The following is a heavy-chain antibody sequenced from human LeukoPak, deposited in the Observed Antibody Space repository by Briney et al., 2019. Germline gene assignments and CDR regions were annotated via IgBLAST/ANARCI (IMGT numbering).Heavy chain of an antibody. CDR1: GFSFSSYE. D-gene: IGHD7-27*01. CDR3: ARFNWGFD. Sequence: PGGSLRLSCSASGFSFSSYEMNWVRQAPGKGLEWISYISSSGSAMYYAESVKGRFTISRDNAKNTLYLQMNSLRAEDTAVYYCARFNWGFDWGQGTVVIVSS. J-gene: IGHJ3*01. CDR2: ISSSGSAM. V-gene: IGHV3-48*03.